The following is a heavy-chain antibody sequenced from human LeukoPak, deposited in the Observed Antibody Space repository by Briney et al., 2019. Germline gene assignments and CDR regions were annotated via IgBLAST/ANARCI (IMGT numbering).Heavy chain of an antibody. D-gene: IGHD3-22*01. CDR2: ISGSGGST. Sequence: GGSLRLSCAASGFTFSSYAMSWVRQAPGKGLEWVSAISGSGGSTYYADSVKGRFTISRDNSKNTLYLQMNSLGAEDTAVYYCAKGMGGRYYESSGYPYWGQGTLVTVSS. CDR3: AKGMGGRYYESSGYPY. V-gene: IGHV3-23*01. CDR1: GFTFSSYA. J-gene: IGHJ4*02.